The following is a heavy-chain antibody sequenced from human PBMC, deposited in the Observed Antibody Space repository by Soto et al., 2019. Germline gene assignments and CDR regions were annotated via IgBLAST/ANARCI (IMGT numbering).Heavy chain of an antibody. CDR3: AQGWGRIFDY. D-gene: IGHD7-27*01. Sequence: QVQLQQWGAGLLKPSETLSRTCAVYGGSFSGYYWNWIHQPPGKGLERIGEINHSGSTNYNPSLKSRVALSVDTSKNQFSLKLSSVTAADTAVYYCAQGWGRIFDYWGQGTLVTVSS. CDR1: GGSFSGYY. CDR2: INHSGST. J-gene: IGHJ4*02. V-gene: IGHV4-34*01.